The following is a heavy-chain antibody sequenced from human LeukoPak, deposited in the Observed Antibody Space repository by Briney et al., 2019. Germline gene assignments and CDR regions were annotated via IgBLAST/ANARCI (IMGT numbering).Heavy chain of an antibody. J-gene: IGHJ4*02. CDR3: ARGDYYDSSGYYYSY. CDR2: IIPILGIA. D-gene: IGHD3-22*01. CDR1: GGTFSSYA. Sequence: ASVKVSCKASGGTFSSYAISWVRQAPGQGLEWMGRIIPILGIANYAQKFQGRVTITADKSTSTAYMELSSLRSEDTAVYYCARGDYYDSSGYYYSYWGQGTLVTVSS. V-gene: IGHV1-69*04.